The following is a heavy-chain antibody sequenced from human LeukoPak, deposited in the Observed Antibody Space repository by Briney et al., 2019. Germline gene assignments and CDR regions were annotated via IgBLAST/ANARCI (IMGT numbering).Heavy chain of an antibody. J-gene: IGHJ3*02. CDR1: GYTFTYSG. Sequence: ASVKVSCKASGYTFTYSGITWVRQAPGQGLEWMGWISGYNGKTYYAQNFQCRLTMSTDTSTTTTNMDLRNLKSDNTADFYCSRSTAPRDSFDIWGQGTMVTVSS. V-gene: IGHV1-18*01. CDR3: SRSTAPRDSFDI. CDR2: ISGYNGKT.